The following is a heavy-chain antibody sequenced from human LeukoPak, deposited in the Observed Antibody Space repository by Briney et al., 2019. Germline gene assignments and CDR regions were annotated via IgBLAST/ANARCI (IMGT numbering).Heavy chain of an antibody. CDR1: GFTVSSNY. V-gene: IGHV3-53*01. D-gene: IGHD2-2*01. J-gene: IGHJ3*02. CDR3: ASRGCSSTSCYFGAFDI. Sequence: GGSLRLSCAASGFTVSSNYMSWVCQAQGKGQERVSVIYSGGSTYYADSVKGRFTISRDNSKNTLYLQMTSLRAEDTAVYYCASRGCSSTSCYFGAFDIWGQRTMVTVSS. CDR2: IYSGGST.